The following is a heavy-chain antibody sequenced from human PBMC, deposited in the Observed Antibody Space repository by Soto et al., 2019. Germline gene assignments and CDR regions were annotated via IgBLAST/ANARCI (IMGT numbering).Heavy chain of an antibody. D-gene: IGHD3-10*01. J-gene: IGHJ4*02. CDR2: ISYDGSNK. CDR3: AKDRWFGEPDDY. Sequence: GGSLRLSCAASGFTFSSYAMHWVRQAPGKGLEWVAVISYDGSNKYYADSVKGRFTISRDNSKNTLYLQMNSLRAEDTAVYYCAKDRWFGEPDDYWGQGTLVTVSS. V-gene: IGHV3-30-3*01. CDR1: GFTFSSYA.